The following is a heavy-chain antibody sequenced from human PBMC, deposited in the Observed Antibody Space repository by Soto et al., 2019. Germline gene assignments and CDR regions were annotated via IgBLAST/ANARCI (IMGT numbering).Heavy chain of an antibody. CDR2: TYYRSRWYN. J-gene: IGHJ6*03. CDR3: AGTTSHQWYYMDV. V-gene: IGHV6-1*01. CDR1: GDSVSSNSAA. D-gene: IGHD1-7*01. Sequence: QVLLQESGPGLVTPSQTLSLTCAISGDSVSSNSAAWNWIRLSPSRGLEWLARTYYRSRWYNDYAVSVRSRITVNPDTSKNQFSPQLTSVTPEDTAVYYCAGTTSHQWYYMDVWGKGTTVTVSS.